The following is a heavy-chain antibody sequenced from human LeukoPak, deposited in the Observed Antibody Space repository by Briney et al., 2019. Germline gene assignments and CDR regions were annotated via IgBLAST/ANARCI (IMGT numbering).Heavy chain of an antibody. CDR2: ISGSGGRT. CDR3: AKAMIWDSYSFDY. V-gene: IGHV3-23*01. D-gene: IGHD3/OR15-3a*01. J-gene: IGHJ4*02. Sequence: PGGSLRLSCAASGFTFNNYAMSWVRQAPGKGLQWVSGISGSGGRTYYADSVKGRFTISRDNSKNTLYLQMNSLRAEDTAVYYCAKAMIWDSYSFDYWGQGTLVTVSS. CDR1: GFTFNNYA.